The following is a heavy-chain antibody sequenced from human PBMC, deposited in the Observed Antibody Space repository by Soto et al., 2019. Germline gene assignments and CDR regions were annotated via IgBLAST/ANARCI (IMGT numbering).Heavy chain of an antibody. Sequence: ETLSLTCTVSGGSISSYYWSWIRQPPGKGLEWIGYIYYSGSTNYNPSLKSRVTISVDTSKNQFSLKLSSVTAADTAVYYCARSGVTIFGVVIGTSYGMDVWGQGTTVTVSS. V-gene: IGHV4-59*01. CDR1: GGSISSYY. D-gene: IGHD3-3*01. J-gene: IGHJ6*02. CDR2: IYYSGST. CDR3: ARSGVTIFGVVIGTSYGMDV.